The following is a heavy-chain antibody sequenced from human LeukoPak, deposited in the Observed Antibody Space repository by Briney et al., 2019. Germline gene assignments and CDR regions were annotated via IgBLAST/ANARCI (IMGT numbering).Heavy chain of an antibody. CDR3: ARHIRSLLYTSDY. CDR1: GGSISSYY. V-gene: IGHV4-59*08. J-gene: IGHJ4*02. D-gene: IGHD2-2*02. CDR2: IFYSGST. Sequence: PSETLSLTCTVSGGSISSYYWSWIRQPPGKGLEWIGYIFYSGSTNYSPPLKSRVTISVDTSKNQFSLKLSSVTAADTAVYYCARHIRSLLYTSDYWGQGTLVTVSS.